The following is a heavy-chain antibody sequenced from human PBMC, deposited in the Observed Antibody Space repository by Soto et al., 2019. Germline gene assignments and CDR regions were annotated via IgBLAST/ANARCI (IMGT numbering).Heavy chain of an antibody. D-gene: IGHD6-19*01. J-gene: IGHJ5*02. V-gene: IGHV3-30*18. CDR3: AKDRGSSRLVTWFDP. CDR2: ILYDGSNK. Sequence: PGGSLRLSCAASGFTFSSYGMHWVRQAPGKGLEWVAVILYDGSNKYYADSVKGRFTISRDNSKNTLYLQMNSLRAEDTAVYYCAKDRGSSRLVTWFDPWGPGTLVTVSS. CDR1: GFTFSSYG.